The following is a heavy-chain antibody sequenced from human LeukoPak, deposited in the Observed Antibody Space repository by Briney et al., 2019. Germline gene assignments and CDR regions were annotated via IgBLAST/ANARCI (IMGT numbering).Heavy chain of an antibody. CDR3: AKVFSAADDY. CDR2: IRYDGSNK. CDR1: GFTFSSYG. Sequence: GGSLRLSCAASGFTFSSYGMHWVRQAPGKGWEWVAFIRYDGSNKYYADSVKGRFTISRDNSKNTLYLQMNSLRAEDTAVYYCAKVFSAADDYWGQGTLVTVSS. D-gene: IGHD6-13*01. V-gene: IGHV3-30*02. J-gene: IGHJ4*02.